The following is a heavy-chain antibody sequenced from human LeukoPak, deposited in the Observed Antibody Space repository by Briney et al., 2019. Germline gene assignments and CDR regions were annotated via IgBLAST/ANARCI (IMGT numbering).Heavy chain of an antibody. D-gene: IGHD5-12*01. J-gene: IGHJ3*02. CDR3: ARGGYGYPFDI. CDR1: GFTFDDYG. CDR2: INWNGGST. V-gene: IGHV3-20*01. Sequence: GGTLRLSCAASGFTFDDYGMSWVRQAPGKGLEWVPGINWNGGSTGYADSVKGRFTISRDNAKNSLYLQMNSLRAEDTALYHCARGGYGYPFDIWGQGTMVTVSS.